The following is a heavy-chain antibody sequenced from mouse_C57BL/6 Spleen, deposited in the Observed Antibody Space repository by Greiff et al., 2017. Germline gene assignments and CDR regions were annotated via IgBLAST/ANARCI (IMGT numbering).Heavy chain of an antibody. CDR2: IYPSDGST. D-gene: IGHD2-5*01. CDR1: GYTFTDHT. CDR3: ALSFYINDGFAY. Sequence: QVQLQQSDAELVKPGASVKISCTASGYTFTDHTIHWMKQRPEQGLEWIGCIYPSDGSTKYNEKFKGQATLTADQSSSTAYMQLNSLTSEDSAVDFCALSFYINDGFAYWGQGTLVTVSA. V-gene: IGHV1-78*01. J-gene: IGHJ3*01.